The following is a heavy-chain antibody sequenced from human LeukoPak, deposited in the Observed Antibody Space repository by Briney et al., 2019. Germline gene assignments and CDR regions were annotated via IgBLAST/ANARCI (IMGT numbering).Heavy chain of an antibody. CDR1: GFTFSNAW. Sequence: PGGSLRLSCAASGFTFSNAWMSWVRQAPGKGLEWVAVISYDGSNKYYADSVKGRFTISRDNSKNTLYLQMNSLRAEDTAVYYCAKDSAEWELLWASLDYWGQGTLVTVSS. V-gene: IGHV3-30*18. J-gene: IGHJ4*02. CDR3: AKDSAEWELLWASLDY. CDR2: ISYDGSNK. D-gene: IGHD1-26*01.